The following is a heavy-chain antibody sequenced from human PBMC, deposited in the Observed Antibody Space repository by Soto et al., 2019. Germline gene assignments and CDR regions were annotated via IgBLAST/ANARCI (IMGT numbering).Heavy chain of an antibody. D-gene: IGHD3-3*01. CDR2: ISYDGSNK. J-gene: IGHJ6*02. Sequence: GGSLRLSCAASGFTFSSYGMHWVRQAPGKGLEWVAVISYDGSNKYYADSVKGRFTISRDNSKNTLYLQMNSLRAEDTAVYYCAKDQSDDFSPMDVWGQGTTVTVSS. CDR1: GFTFSSYG. CDR3: AKDQSDDFSPMDV. V-gene: IGHV3-30*18.